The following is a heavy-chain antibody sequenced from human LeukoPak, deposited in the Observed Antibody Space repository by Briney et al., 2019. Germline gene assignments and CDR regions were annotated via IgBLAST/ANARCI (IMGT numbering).Heavy chain of an antibody. Sequence: PGESLKISCAASGFTFSGSTMHWVRQASGKGLEWVGRVGNKASSYATAYAASVKGRFTISRDDSKNTAYLQMNSLKTEDTAVYYCTRSLNWIREYWGQGTLVTVSS. CDR3: TRSLNWIREY. D-gene: IGHD1-20*01. V-gene: IGHV3-73*01. J-gene: IGHJ4*02. CDR1: GFTFSGST. CDR2: VGNKASSYAT.